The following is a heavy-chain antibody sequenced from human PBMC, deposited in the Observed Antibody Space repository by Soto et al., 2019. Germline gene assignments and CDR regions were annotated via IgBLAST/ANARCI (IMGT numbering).Heavy chain of an antibody. CDR2: IYLGDSDP. CDR3: ARLRMVWGVIIKGPDY. V-gene: IGHV5-51*01. Sequence: GEPLKISCRLSGYNFTIYLIGWVRQRPIKGLEWMGIIYLGDSDPRYSPSFHGQVTISDDKSISTAYLQWSSLKASDTAMYYCARLRMVWGVIIKGPDYWGQGTLVTVS. D-gene: IGHD3-10*01. J-gene: IGHJ4*02. CDR1: GYNFTIYL.